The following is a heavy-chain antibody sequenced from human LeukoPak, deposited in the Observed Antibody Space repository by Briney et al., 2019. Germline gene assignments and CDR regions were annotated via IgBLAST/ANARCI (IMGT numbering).Heavy chain of an antibody. V-gene: IGHV3-64*02. D-gene: IGHD1-1*01. CDR2: ISTNGGST. CDR1: GFTFSSYA. J-gene: IGHJ4*02. CDR3: ARGIQLLDY. Sequence: PGGSLRLSCAASGFTFSSYAMHWVRQAPGKGLEYVSGISTNGGSTYYADSVKGRFTISRDNSKNSVFLQMNSLTADDTGLYYCARGIQLLDYWGQGTLVTVSS.